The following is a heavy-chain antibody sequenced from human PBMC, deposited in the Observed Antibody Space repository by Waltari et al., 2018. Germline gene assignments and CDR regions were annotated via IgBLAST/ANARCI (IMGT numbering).Heavy chain of an antibody. Sequence: EVQLVESGGGFLQPGGSLRLSCAASGFTCSHYWHHWVRQPPGKGLVWVSRINRDGSSTSYADSVKGRFTISRDNAKNTLYMQMNSLRAEDTAVYYCTTDLTGYSDYWGQGTLVTVSS. V-gene: IGHV3-74*01. D-gene: IGHD3-9*01. CDR1: GFTCSHYW. J-gene: IGHJ4*02. CDR2: INRDGSST. CDR3: TTDLTGYSDY.